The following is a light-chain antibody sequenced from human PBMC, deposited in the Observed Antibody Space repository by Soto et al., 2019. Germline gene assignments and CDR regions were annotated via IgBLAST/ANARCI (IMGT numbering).Light chain of an antibody. CDR3: SSYTTSSTV. CDR2: DVR. V-gene: IGLV2-14*03. Sequence: QSALTQPASVSGSPGQSITISCTGASSDVGSYTSVSWYQHHPGKAPKLIIYDVRNRPSGLSDRFSGSKSGNTASLTISGLQAEDEADYYCSSYTTSSTVLGGGTKLTVL. CDR1: SSDVGSYTS. J-gene: IGLJ2*01.